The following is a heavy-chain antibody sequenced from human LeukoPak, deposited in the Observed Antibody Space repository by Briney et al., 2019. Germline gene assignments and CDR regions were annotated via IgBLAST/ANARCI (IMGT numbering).Heavy chain of an antibody. CDR2: IHYGENT. Sequence: SETLSLTYTVSGDSINSYYWNWIRQPPGKGLEWIGYIHYGENTNYNPSLKSRVTISLDTSRKFFSLNLSSVTAADTAVYYCARDLHLGWFDSWGQGTLVHVSS. D-gene: IGHD7-27*01. CDR1: GDSINSYY. CDR3: ARDLHLGWFDS. J-gene: IGHJ5*01. V-gene: IGHV4-59*01.